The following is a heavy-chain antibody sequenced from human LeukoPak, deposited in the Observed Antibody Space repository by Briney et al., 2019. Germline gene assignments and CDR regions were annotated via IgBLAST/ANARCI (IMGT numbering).Heavy chain of an antibody. Sequence: PGGTLRLSCAASGFTFSSYGMSWVRQAPGKGLEWVSAISGSGGSTYYADSVKGRFTISRDNSKNTLYLQMNSLRAEDTAVNYCAKDLYGSGSYPSYGVDYWGQGTLVTVSS. J-gene: IGHJ4*02. D-gene: IGHD3-10*01. V-gene: IGHV3-23*01. CDR2: ISGSGGST. CDR1: GFTFSSYG. CDR3: AKDLYGSGSYPSYGVDY.